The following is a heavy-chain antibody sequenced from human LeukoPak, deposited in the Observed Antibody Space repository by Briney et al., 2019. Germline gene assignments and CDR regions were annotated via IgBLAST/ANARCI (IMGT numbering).Heavy chain of an antibody. V-gene: IGHV3-21*01. J-gene: IGHJ4*02. D-gene: IGHD3-3*01. CDR2: ISSSSSYI. Sequence: GGSLRLSCAASGFTFSSYSMNWVRQAPGKGLEWVSSISSSSSYIHSADSVRGRFTISRDNAKNSLFLQMNSLRAEDTAVYYCARGYDFWSGYSFDYWGQGTLVTVSS. CDR1: GFTFSSYS. CDR3: ARGYDFWSGYSFDY.